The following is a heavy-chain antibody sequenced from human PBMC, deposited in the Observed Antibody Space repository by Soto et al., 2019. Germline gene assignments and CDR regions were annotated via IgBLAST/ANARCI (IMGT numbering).Heavy chain of an antibody. CDR3: ARHVASTVTTSDWFDP. V-gene: IGHV3-30-3*01. D-gene: IGHD4-4*01. J-gene: IGHJ5*02. Sequence: ESGGGVVQPGRSLRLSCAASGFTFSSHAMHWVRQAPGKGLEWVAIISYDGSTIFYGDSVKGRFTISRDNSKNTLYLHMSSLRPDDTAVYFCARHVASTVTTSDWFDPWGQATLVTVSS. CDR1: GFTFSSHA. CDR2: ISYDGSTI.